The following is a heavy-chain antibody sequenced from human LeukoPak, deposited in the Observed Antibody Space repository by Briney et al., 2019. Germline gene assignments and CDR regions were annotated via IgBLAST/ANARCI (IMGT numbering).Heavy chain of an antibody. Sequence: ESSETLSLTCTVSGGSISSSSYYWGWIRQPPGKGLEWIGSIYYSGSTYYNPSLKSRVTISVDTSKNQFSLKLSSVTAADTAVYYCARGGWNKFDYWGQGTLVTVSS. CDR1: GGSISSSSYY. CDR3: ARGGWNKFDY. CDR2: IYYSGST. J-gene: IGHJ4*02. V-gene: IGHV4-39*07. D-gene: IGHD3-22*01.